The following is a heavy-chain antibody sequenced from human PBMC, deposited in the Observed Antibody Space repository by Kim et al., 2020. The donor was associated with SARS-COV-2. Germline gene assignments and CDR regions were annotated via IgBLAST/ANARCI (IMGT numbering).Heavy chain of an antibody. V-gene: IGHV4-39*01. CDR1: GGSISSSSYY. D-gene: IGHD5-18*01. CDR3: ARKGIQLWLGPYDY. J-gene: IGHJ4*02. CDR2: IYYSGST. Sequence: SETLSLTCTVSGGSISSSSYYWGWIRQPPGKGLEWIGSIYYSGSTYYNPSLKSRVTISVDTSKNQFSLKLSSVTAADTAVYYCARKGIQLWLGPYDYWGQGTLVTVSS.